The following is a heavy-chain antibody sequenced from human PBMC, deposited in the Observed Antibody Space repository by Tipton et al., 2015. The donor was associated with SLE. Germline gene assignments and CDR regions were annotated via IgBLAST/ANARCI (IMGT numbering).Heavy chain of an antibody. CDR1: GFTFSSYW. CDR2: ISSSGSTI. Sequence: VQLVQSGGGLVQPGGSLRLSCAASGFTFSSYWMSWVRQAPGKGLEWVSYISSSGSTIYYADSVKGRFTISRDNAKNSLYLQMNSLRAEDTAVYYCARVWSYGLFDYWGQGTLVTVSS. V-gene: IGHV3-48*04. CDR3: ARVWSYGLFDY. D-gene: IGHD5-18*01. J-gene: IGHJ4*02.